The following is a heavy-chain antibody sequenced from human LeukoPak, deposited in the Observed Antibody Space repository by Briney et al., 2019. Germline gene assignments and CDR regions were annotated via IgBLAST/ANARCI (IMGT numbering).Heavy chain of an antibody. J-gene: IGHJ4*02. CDR2: IYYSGST. D-gene: IGHD3-16*02. V-gene: IGHV4-61*01. CDR1: GGSVSSGSYY. CDR3: AREFPVINYVWGSYRYGYFDY. Sequence: PSETLSLTCTVSGGSVSSGSYYWSWIRQPPGKGLEWIGYIYYSGSTNYNPSLKSRVTISVDTSKNQFSLKLSSVTAADTAVYYRAREFPVINYVWGSYRYGYFDYWGQGTLVTVSS.